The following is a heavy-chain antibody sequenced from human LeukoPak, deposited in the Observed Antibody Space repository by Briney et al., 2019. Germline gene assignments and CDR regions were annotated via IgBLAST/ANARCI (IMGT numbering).Heavy chain of an antibody. CDR3: ARGPRYYAFDI. CDR1: GGSISSYY. V-gene: IGHV4-59*12. D-gene: IGHD1-14*01. J-gene: IGHJ3*02. CDR2: IYYSGST. Sequence: SETLSLTCTVSGGSISSYYWSWIRQPPGKGLEWIGYIYYSGSTNYNPSLKSRVTISVDTSKNQFSLKLSSVTAADTAVYYCARGPRYYAFDIWGQGTMVTVSS.